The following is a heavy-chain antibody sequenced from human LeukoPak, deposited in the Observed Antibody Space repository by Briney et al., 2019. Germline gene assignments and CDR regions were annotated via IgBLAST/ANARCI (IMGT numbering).Heavy chain of an antibody. CDR2: ISWNSGSI. D-gene: IGHD3-3*01. J-gene: IGHJ3*02. CDR1: GFTFDDYA. V-gene: IGHV3-9*01. Sequence: GGSLRLSCAASGFTFDDYAMHWVRQAPGKGLEWVSGISWNSGSIGYADPVKGRFTISRDNAKNSLYLQMNSLRAEDTALYYCAKGITIFGVVIVDAFDIWGQGTMVTVSS. CDR3: AKGITIFGVVIVDAFDI.